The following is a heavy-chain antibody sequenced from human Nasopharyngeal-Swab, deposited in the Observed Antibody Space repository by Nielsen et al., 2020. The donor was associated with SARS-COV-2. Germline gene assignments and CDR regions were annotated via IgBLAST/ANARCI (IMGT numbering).Heavy chain of an antibody. CDR2: MSPNSGDT. V-gene: IGHV1-8*01. CDR3: AKKKVAARGAEFFQH. J-gene: IGHJ1*01. Sequence: ASVKVSCKASGYTFTYFDIHWVRQATGQGLEWMGWMSPNSGDTGYAQKFQGRVTMTRDTSISTAYMELSSLRSEDTAVYYCAKKKVAARGAEFFQHWGQGTLVTVSS. D-gene: IGHD6-19*01. CDR1: GYTFTYFD.